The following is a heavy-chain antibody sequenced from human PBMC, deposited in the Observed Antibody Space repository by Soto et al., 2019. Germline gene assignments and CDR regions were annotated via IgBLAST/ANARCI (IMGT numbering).Heavy chain of an antibody. J-gene: IGHJ4*02. CDR2: VAQSGYT. Sequence: SETLSLTCTVSNGSMTSSLWWSWVRQSPGKGLEWIGEVAQSGYTSYNPSLKTRLTISQDRSRNQFSLRLTSVTAADTAVYYCARNRYGGYDFDSWGQGTRVTVSS. D-gene: IGHD5-12*01. CDR3: ARNRYGGYDFDS. CDR1: NGSMTSSLW. V-gene: IGHV4-4*02.